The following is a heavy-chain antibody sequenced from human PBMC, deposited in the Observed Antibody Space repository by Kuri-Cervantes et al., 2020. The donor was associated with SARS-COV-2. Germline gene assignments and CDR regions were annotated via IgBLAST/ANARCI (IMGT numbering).Heavy chain of an antibody. CDR2: ISSSSSYI. CDR1: GFTFSSYS. CDR3: ASQGAVY. D-gene: IGHD1-26*01. V-gene: IGHV3-21*01. J-gene: IGHJ4*02. Sequence: GESLKISCAASGFTFSSYSMNWVRQAPGKGLEWVSSISSSSSYIYYADSVKGRCTISRDNAKNSLYLQMNSLRAEDTAVYYCASQGAVYWGQGTLVTVSS.